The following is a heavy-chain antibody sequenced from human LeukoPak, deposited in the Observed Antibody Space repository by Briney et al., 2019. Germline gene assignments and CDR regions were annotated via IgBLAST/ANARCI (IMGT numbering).Heavy chain of an antibody. CDR3: AILSGSYYRYYYYYYGMDV. J-gene: IGHJ6*02. Sequence: PSETLSLTCTVSGGSISSYYWSWIRQPPGKGLEWIGYIYYSGSTNYNPSLKSRVTISVDTSKNQFSLKLSSVTAADTAVYYCAILSGSYYRYYYYYYGMDVWGQGTTVTVSS. CDR1: GGSISSYY. D-gene: IGHD1-26*01. V-gene: IGHV4-59*08. CDR2: IYYSGST.